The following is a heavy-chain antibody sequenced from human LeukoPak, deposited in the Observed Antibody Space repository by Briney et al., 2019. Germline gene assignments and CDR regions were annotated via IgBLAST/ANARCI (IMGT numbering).Heavy chain of an antibody. CDR3: ARMSAAGTANWFDL. J-gene: IGHJ5*02. V-gene: IGHV1-8*03. D-gene: IGHD6-13*01. CDR1: GYTFTSYD. CDR2: MNPNSGNT. Sequence: ASVKVSCKASGYTFTSYDINWVRQATGQGLEWMGWMNPNSGNTGYAQKFQGRVTITRNNSISTAYMELSSLRSEDTAMYYCARMSAAGTANWFDLWGQGTLVTVSS.